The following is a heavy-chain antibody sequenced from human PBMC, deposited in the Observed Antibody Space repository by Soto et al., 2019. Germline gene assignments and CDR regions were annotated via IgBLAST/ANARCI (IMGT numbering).Heavy chain of an antibody. D-gene: IGHD4-17*01. CDR1: GFTFSSYA. Sequence: SLRLSCAASGFTFSSYAMSWVRQAPGKGLEWVSAISGSGGSTYYADSVKGRFTISRDNSKNTLYLQMNSLRAEDTAVYYCAKKGVYGIYYGMDVWGQGTTVTVSS. V-gene: IGHV3-23*01. CDR2: ISGSGGST. J-gene: IGHJ6*02. CDR3: AKKGVYGIYYGMDV.